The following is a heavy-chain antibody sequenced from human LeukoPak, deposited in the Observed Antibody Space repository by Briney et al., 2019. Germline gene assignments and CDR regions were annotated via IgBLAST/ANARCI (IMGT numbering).Heavy chain of an antibody. V-gene: IGHV4-30-2*01. CDR1: GGSISSGGYY. J-gene: IGHJ4*02. CDR3: ARGYCSGGSCYLSDY. D-gene: IGHD2-15*01. Sequence: PSETLSLTCTVSGGSISSGGYYWSWIRQPPGKGLEWIGYIYHSGSTYYNPSLKSRVTISVDRSKNQFSLKLSSVTAADTAVYYCARGYCSGGSCYLSDYWGQGTLVTVSS. CDR2: IYHSGST.